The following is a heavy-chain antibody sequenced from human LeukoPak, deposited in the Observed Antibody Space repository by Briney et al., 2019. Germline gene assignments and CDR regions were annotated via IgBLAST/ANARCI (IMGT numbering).Heavy chain of an antibody. D-gene: IGHD7-27*01. CDR2: IYHTGST. Sequence: GSLRLSCAASGFTFSSYNMNWVRQAPGKGLEWIGYIYHTGSTSYSPSLKSRVTISADTSQNQFSLKLSSVTAADTAVYYCASRKLGNDYWGQGTLVTVSS. J-gene: IGHJ4*02. CDR3: ASRKLGNDY. V-gene: IGHV4-59*01. CDR1: GFTFSSYN.